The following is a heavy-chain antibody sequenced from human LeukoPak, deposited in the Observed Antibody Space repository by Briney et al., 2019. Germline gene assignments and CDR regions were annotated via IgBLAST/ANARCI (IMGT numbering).Heavy chain of an antibody. D-gene: IGHD3-3*01. CDR3: AGTYYDFWSGPDY. V-gene: IGHV4-38-2*01. Sequence: SETLSLTCAVSGYSISSGYYWGWIRQPPGKGLEWIGSIYHSGSTYYNPSLKSRVTISVDTSKNQFSLKLSSVTAADTAVYYCAGTYYDFWSGPDYWGQGTLVTVSS. CDR2: IYHSGST. J-gene: IGHJ4*02. CDR1: GYSISSGYY.